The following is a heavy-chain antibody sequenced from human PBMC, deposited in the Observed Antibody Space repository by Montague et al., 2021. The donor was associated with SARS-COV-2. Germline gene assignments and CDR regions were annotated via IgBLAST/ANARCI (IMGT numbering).Heavy chain of an antibody. D-gene: IGHD3-22*01. CDR3: ASPTYYYDSSGSDAFDI. Sequence: SETLSLTCTVSGGSISSSSYYWGWIRQPPGKGLEWIGSIYYSASTYYNPSLKSRVTISVDTSKNQFSLTLISVTAADTAVYYCASPTYYYDSSGSDAFDIWGQGTMVTVSS. J-gene: IGHJ3*02. CDR1: GGSISSSSYY. V-gene: IGHV4-39*01. CDR2: IYYSAST.